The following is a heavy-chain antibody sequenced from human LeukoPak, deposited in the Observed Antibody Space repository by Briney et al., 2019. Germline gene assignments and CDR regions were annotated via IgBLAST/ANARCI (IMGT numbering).Heavy chain of an antibody. CDR3: ARGDFWSGYYTGLY. CDR2: IYSGGRI. D-gene: IGHD3-3*01. Sequence: PGGSLRLSCAASGFTVSSNYMSWVRQAPGKGLEWVSVIYSGGRIYYADSVKGRFTISRHNSENTLYLQMNSLRAEDTAVYYCARGDFWSGYYTGLYRGQGTLATVSS. V-gene: IGHV3-53*04. CDR1: GFTVSSNY. J-gene: IGHJ4*02.